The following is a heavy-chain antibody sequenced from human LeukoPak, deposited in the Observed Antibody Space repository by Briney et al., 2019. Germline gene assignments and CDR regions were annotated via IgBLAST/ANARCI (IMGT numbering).Heavy chain of an antibody. D-gene: IGHD4-17*01. J-gene: IGHJ4*02. CDR2: IIPIFGTA. V-gene: IGHV1-69*13. CDR1: GGTFSSYA. CDR3: AGDQRATVTTWGYFDY. Sequence: ASVKVSCKASGGTFSSYAISWVRQAPGQGLEWMGGIIPIFGTANYAQKFQGRVTITADESTSTAYMELSSLRSEDTAVYYCAGDQRATVTTWGYFDYWGQGTLVTVSS.